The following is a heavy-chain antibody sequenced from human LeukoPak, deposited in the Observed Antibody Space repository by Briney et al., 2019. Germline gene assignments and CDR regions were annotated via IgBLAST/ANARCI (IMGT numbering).Heavy chain of an antibody. V-gene: IGHV3-7*01. Sequence: GGSLRLSCTVPGFTVSSDSMSWVRQAPGRGLEWVANINHDATEKYYVDSVKGRFTISRDNAKKSLYLQMNRLRADDTAVYHCARVRSAAAGPLGYWGQGTLVTVSS. CDR1: GFTVSSDS. CDR3: ARVRSAAAGPLGY. J-gene: IGHJ4*02. CDR2: INHDATEK. D-gene: IGHD6-13*01.